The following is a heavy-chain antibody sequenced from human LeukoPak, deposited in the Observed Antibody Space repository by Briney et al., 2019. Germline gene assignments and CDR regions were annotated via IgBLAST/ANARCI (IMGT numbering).Heavy chain of an antibody. CDR3: ATAGGSYGDYYFDY. J-gene: IGHJ4*02. D-gene: IGHD4-17*01. CDR1: GGSISSGDYY. CDR2: IYYSGST. Sequence: SQTLSLTCTVSGGSISSGDYYWSWIRQPPGKGLEWIGYIYYSGSTYYNPSLKSRVTISVDTSKNQFSLKLSAVTAADMAVYYCATAGGSYGDYYFDYWGQGTLVTVSS. V-gene: IGHV4-30-4*01.